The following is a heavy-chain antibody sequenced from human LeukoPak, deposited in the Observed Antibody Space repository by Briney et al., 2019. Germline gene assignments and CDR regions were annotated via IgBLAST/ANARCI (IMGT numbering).Heavy chain of an antibody. D-gene: IGHD4-11*01. CDR3: ARGGSRDYTWVFFDY. CDR2: INAGNGNT. V-gene: IGHV1-3*01. Sequence: ASVKVSCKVSGYTFTSYAMHWVRQAPGQRLEWMGWINAGNGNTKYSQKFQGRVTITRDTSASTAYMELSSLRSEDTAVYYCARGGSRDYTWVFFDYWGQGTLVTVSS. J-gene: IGHJ4*02. CDR1: GYTFTSYA.